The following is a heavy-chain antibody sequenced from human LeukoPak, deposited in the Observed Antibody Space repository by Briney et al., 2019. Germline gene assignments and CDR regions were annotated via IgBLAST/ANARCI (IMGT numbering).Heavy chain of an antibody. V-gene: IGHV4-34*01. CDR2: IHHSGST. Sequence: SETLSLTCAVYGGSFNSYYWTWIRQPPGKGLEWIGEIHHSGSTNYNPSLKRRVTISADTSKRQFSLRLTSVTAADTAVYYCARGSYSSGWPFDYWGQGTLVTVSS. J-gene: IGHJ4*02. CDR1: GGSFNSYY. D-gene: IGHD6-19*01. CDR3: ARGSYSSGWPFDY.